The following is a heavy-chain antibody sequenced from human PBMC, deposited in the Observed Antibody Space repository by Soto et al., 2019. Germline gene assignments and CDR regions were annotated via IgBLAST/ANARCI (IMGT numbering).Heavy chain of an antibody. J-gene: IGHJ4*02. Sequence: PGGSLRLCCAASGFTCISYGMHWVRQAPGKGLEWVALISYDGSDKYYADSVKGRFTISRDNSKNTLYLQMNSLRVEDTAVYYCGAGQYFSDYWGQGT. D-gene: IGHD6-13*01. CDR3: GAGQYFSDY. CDR2: ISYDGSDK. V-gene: IGHV3-30*03. CDR1: GFTCISYG.